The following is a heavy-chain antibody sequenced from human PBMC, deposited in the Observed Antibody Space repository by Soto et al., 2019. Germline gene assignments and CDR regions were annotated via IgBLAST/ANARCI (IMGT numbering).Heavy chain of an antibody. J-gene: IGHJ6*01. D-gene: IGHD3-3*02. Sequence: PGGSLRLSCVASGFSFSNYNMNWVRQAPGKGLEWISYIRSSSSTMYYADSVKGRFTISRANAKNSLYLEMNSLRDEDSAVYYCARERSTLSTEMGVWGQGTTVTVSS. CDR2: IRSSSSTM. CDR3: ARERSTLSTEMGV. CDR1: GFSFSNYN. V-gene: IGHV3-48*02.